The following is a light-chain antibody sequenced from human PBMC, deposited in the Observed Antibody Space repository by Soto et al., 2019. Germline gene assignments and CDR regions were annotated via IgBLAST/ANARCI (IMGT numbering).Light chain of an antibody. J-gene: IGLJ1*01. CDR3: SSYGGSNDV. CDR2: DVS. CDR1: SNDFGGYNY. Sequence: QSVLTQPPSASGSPGQSVTISCTGTSNDFGGYNYVSWYQQHPGKAPKLIIFDVSERPSGVPDRFSGSKSGSTASLTVSGLQAEDEADYYCSSYGGSNDVFGTGTKLTVL. V-gene: IGLV2-8*01.